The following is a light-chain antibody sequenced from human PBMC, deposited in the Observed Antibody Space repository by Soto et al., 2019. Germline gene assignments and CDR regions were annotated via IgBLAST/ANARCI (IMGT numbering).Light chain of an antibody. CDR3: QRYNSYPWR. J-gene: IGKJ1*01. V-gene: IGKV1-5*01. CDR2: DAS. CDR1: QSISTW. Sequence: ASVEGGDLGARRASQSISTWLAWYQQKPGKAPKLLIYDASSLESGVPSRFSGCGPEAEFTLSLRSRHPYYSAPSICQRYNSYPWRFAQGTKVDIK.